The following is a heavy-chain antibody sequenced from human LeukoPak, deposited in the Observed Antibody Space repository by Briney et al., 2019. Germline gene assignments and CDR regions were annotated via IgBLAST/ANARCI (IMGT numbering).Heavy chain of an antibody. CDR1: GGSFSGYY. D-gene: IGHD5-18*01. V-gene: IGHV4-34*01. Sequence: SETLSLTCAVYGGSFSGYYRSWIRQPPGKGLEWIGEINHSGSTNYSPSLKSRVTISVDTSKNQFSLKLSSVTAADTAVYYCARGKTWIQLWDYWGQGTLVTVSS. CDR2: INHSGST. CDR3: ARGKTWIQLWDY. J-gene: IGHJ4*02.